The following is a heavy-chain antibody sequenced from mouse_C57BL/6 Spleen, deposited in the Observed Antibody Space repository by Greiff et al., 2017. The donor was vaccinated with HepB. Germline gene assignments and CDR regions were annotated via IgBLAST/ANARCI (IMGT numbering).Heavy chain of an antibody. J-gene: IGHJ1*03. CDR3: TRAYYYGSSRYWYFDV. CDR1: GFTFSSYA. D-gene: IGHD1-1*01. Sequence: EVQGVESGEGLVKPGGSLKLSCAASGFTFSSYAMSWVRQTPEKRLEWVAYISSGGDYIYYADTVKGRFTISRDNARNTLYLQMSSLKSEDTAMYYCTRAYYYGSSRYWYFDVWGTGTTVTVSS. CDR2: ISSGGDYI. V-gene: IGHV5-9-1*02.